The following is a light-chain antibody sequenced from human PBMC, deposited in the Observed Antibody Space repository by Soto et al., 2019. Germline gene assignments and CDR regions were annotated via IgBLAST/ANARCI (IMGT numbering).Light chain of an antibody. V-gene: IGKV3-20*01. CDR3: QQYGSSPRFT. J-gene: IGKJ3*01. CDR2: GAS. Sequence: EIVLTQSPGTLSLSPGERATLSCRASQSVSSSYLAWYQQKPGQAPRLLIYGASSRATGIPDRFSGSASGTDFTLTISRLEPEDVAVYYCQQYGSSPRFTVGPGTKVDIK. CDR1: QSVSSSY.